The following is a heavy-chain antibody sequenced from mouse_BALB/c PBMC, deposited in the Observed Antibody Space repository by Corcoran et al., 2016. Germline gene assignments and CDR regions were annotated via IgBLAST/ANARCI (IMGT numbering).Heavy chain of an antibody. D-gene: IGHD2-4*01. Sequence: EVQLQQSGAELVKPGASVKLSCTASGFNIKDTYMHWVKQRPEQGLEWIGRIDPANGNTKYDPKFQGKATITADTSSNTAYLQLSSLTSEDTAFYYCARDYDYDDAMDYWGQGTSVTVSS. J-gene: IGHJ4*01. V-gene: IGHV14-3*02. CDR3: ARDYDYDDAMDY. CDR2: IDPANGNT. CDR1: GFNIKDTY.